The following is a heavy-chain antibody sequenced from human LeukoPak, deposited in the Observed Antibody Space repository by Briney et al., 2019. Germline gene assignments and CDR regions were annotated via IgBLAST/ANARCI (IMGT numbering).Heavy chain of an antibody. Sequence: GGSLRLSCAASGFTFSSYSMNWVRQAPGQGLEWVSSISSSSSYIYYADSVKGRFTISRDNAKNSLYLQMNSLRTEDTAVYYWARDLASGIAEAGTVHWFDPWGQGTLVTVSS. J-gene: IGHJ5*02. CDR3: ARDLASGIAEAGTVHWFDP. CDR1: GFTFSSYS. V-gene: IGHV3-21*01. CDR2: ISSSSSYI. D-gene: IGHD6-13*01.